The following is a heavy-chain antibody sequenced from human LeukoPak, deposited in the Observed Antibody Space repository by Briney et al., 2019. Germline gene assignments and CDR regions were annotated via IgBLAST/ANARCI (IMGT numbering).Heavy chain of an antibody. Sequence: GGSLRLSCAASGFTVSSNYMSWVRQAPGKGLEWVSVIYSGGTTYYADSVKGRFTTSRDNSKNTLYLQMNRLRAEDTAVYYCARDKVWDYFYYYMDVWGKGTTVTVSS. V-gene: IGHV3-53*01. CDR3: ARDKVWDYFYYYMDV. J-gene: IGHJ6*03. CDR2: IYSGGTT. D-gene: IGHD3-16*01. CDR1: GFTVSSNY.